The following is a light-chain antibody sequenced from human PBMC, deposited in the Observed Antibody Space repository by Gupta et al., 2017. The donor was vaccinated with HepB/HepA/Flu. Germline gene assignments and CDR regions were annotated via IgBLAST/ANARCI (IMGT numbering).Light chain of an antibody. CDR1: QGIGNY. V-gene: IGKV1-9*01. CDR2: GAS. J-gene: IGKJ4*01. Sequence: DLQLTQSPSFLSASVGDRVTITCRASQGIGNYLAWYQQKLGKAPNLLIYGASTLQSGVPSRFSGSGSGTEFTLTISSLQPEDFATYYCQQAKGYPLTFGGGTKVEI. CDR3: QQAKGYPLT.